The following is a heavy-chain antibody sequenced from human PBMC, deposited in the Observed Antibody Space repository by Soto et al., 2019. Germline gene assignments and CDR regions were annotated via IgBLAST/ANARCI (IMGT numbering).Heavy chain of an antibody. Sequence: KPSETLSLTCTVSGGSISSYYWSWIRQPPGKGLEWIGYIYYSGSTNYNPSLKSRVTISVDTSKNQFSLKLSSVTAADTAVYYCARAMYSSSSDVWGQGTTVTVSS. CDR3: ARAMYSSSSDV. CDR1: GGSISSYY. V-gene: IGHV4-59*01. CDR2: IYYSGST. J-gene: IGHJ6*02. D-gene: IGHD6-13*01.